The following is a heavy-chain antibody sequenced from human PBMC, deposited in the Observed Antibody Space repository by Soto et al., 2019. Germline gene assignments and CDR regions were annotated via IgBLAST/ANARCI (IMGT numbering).Heavy chain of an antibody. CDR2: ISAYNGNT. Sequence: ASVKVSCKASGYTFTSYGISWVRQAPGQGLEWMGWISAYNGNTNYAQKLQGRVTMTTDTSTSTAYMELRSPRSDDTAVYYCARDGFLGYDYHYDRIDVWARRTSDTV. V-gene: IGHV1-18*01. CDR1: GYTFTSYG. D-gene: IGHD1-1*01. CDR3: ARDGFLGYDYHYDRIDV. J-gene: IGHJ6*02.